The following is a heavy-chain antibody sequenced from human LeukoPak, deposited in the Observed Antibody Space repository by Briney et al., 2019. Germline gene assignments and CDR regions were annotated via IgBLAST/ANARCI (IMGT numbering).Heavy chain of an antibody. CDR2: ISGRGSST. D-gene: IGHD3-10*01. CDR3: AKEPGEGAGSYYNY. CDR1: GFTFSSYA. V-gene: IGHV3-23*01. J-gene: IGHJ4*02. Sequence: GGSLRLSCAASGFTFSSYAMSWVRQAPRKGLEWVLAISGRGSSTYSADSVKGRFTISRDNSKKTLFLQMNSLRAEDTAVYYCAKEPGEGAGSYYNYWGQGTLVTVSS.